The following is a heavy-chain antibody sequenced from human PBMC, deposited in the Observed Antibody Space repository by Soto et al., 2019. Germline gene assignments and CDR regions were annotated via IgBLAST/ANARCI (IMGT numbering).Heavy chain of an antibody. CDR1: GFTLRNYA. V-gene: IGHV3-23*01. CDR3: AKAKNDYNWDNRPPFDY. Sequence: GGSLRLSCEASGFTLRNYAMTWVRQAPGQGLEWVSLISANDVGTYYAESVKTRFTISTDQSRNTVYLQMDSLRADDTAIYYCAKAKNDYNWDNRPPFDYWAREPWSPSPQ. J-gene: IGHJ4*02. CDR2: ISANDVGT. D-gene: IGHD1-20*01.